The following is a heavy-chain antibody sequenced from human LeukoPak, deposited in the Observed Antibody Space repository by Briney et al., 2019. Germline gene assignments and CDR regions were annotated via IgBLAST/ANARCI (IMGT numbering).Heavy chain of an antibody. D-gene: IGHD6-19*01. J-gene: IGHJ4*02. CDR1: GFTFSSYA. Sequence: GGSLRLSCAASGFTFSSYAMNWVRQAPGKGLEWVSDISGSGGRTYYADSVKGRFTISRDNSKNTLYLQMNSLRAEDTALYYCAKDAQGLVRGGIYFDFWGQGSLVTVSS. CDR3: AKDAQGLVRGGIYFDF. V-gene: IGHV3-23*01. CDR2: ISGSGGRT.